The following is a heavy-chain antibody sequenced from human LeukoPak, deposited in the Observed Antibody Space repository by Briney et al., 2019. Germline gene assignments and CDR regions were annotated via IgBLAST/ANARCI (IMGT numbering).Heavy chain of an antibody. D-gene: IGHD3-22*01. CDR2: IPYDGSNK. CDR3: SVNMGSGYRFDY. Sequence: PGGSLRLSCAASGFTFSSYGMHWVRQAPGKGLEWVAFIPYDGSNKYYADSLRGRFTISRDISKNTLYLQTNSLRAEDTAVYYCSVNMGSGYRFDYWGQGTLVTVSS. V-gene: IGHV3-30*02. J-gene: IGHJ4*02. CDR1: GFTFSSYG.